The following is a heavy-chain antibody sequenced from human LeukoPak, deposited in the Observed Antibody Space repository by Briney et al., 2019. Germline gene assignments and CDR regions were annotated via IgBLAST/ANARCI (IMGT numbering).Heavy chain of an antibody. CDR2: IYYSGST. CDR1: GGSISSSSYY. D-gene: IGHD3-22*01. V-gene: IGHV4-39*01. Sequence: SETLSLTCTVSGGSISSSSYYWGWIRQPPGKGLEWIGSIYYSGSTYYNPSLKSRVTISVDTSKNQFSLKLGSVTAADTAVYFCARPTFSGYYSGPFDIWARGQSSPSLQ. CDR3: ARPTFSGYYSGPFDI. J-gene: IGHJ3*02.